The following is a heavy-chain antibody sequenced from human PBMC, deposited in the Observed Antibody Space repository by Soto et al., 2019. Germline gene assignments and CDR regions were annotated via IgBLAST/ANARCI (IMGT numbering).Heavy chain of an antibody. D-gene: IGHD6-6*01. CDR3: AKDRHSSSPFDY. J-gene: IGHJ4*02. CDR1: GFTFSSYA. V-gene: IGHV3-30*18. CDR2: ISYDGSNK. Sequence: GGSLRLSCAASGFTFSSYAMSWVRQAPGKGLEWVAVISYDGSNKYYADSVKGRFTISRDNSKNTLYLQMNSPRAEDTAVYYCAKDRHSSSPFDYWGQGTLVTVSS.